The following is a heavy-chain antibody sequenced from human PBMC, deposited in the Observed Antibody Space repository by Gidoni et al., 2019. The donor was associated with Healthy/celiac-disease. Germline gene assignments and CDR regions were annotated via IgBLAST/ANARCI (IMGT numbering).Heavy chain of an antibody. CDR2: ISGSGCSI. V-gene: IGHV3-23*01. J-gene: IGHJ4*02. CDR1: GFTFSSYA. CDR3: ADEYYYDSSGYFKQTRDY. Sequence: EVQLLESGGGLVQPGGSLRLSCAASGFTFSSYAMSWVRQAPGKGLEWVSAISGSGCSIYYADSVKGRFTISRDNSKNTLYLQMNSLRAEDTAVYYCADEYYYDSSGYFKQTRDYWGQGTLVTVSS. D-gene: IGHD3-22*01.